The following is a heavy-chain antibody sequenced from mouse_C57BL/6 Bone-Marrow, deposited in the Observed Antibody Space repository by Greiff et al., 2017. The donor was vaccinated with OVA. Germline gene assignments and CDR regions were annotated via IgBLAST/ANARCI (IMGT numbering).Heavy chain of an antibody. Sequence: EVKLVESGGGLVKPGGSLKLSCAASGFTFSSYAMSWVRQTPEKRLEWVATISDGGSYTYYPDNVKGRFTISRDNAKNNLYLQKSHLKSEDTAMYYCARGGHGNYEYYYAMDYWGQGASVTVSS. CDR3: ARGGHGNYEYYYAMDY. D-gene: IGHD2-1*01. J-gene: IGHJ4*01. CDR2: ISDGGSYT. V-gene: IGHV5-4*03. CDR1: GFTFSSYA.